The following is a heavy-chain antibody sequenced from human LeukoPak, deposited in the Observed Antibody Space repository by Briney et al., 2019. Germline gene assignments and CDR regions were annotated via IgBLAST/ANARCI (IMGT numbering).Heavy chain of an antibody. Sequence: SETLSLTCTVSGGSISSYYWSWIRQPAGKGLEWIGRIYTSGSTNYNPSLKSRVTMSVDTSKNQFSLKLSSVTAADTAVYYCASKGLDYSSGWAFGYWGQGTLVTVSS. CDR3: ASKGLDYSSGWAFGY. V-gene: IGHV4-4*07. D-gene: IGHD6-19*01. CDR2: IYTSGST. J-gene: IGHJ4*02. CDR1: GGSISSYY.